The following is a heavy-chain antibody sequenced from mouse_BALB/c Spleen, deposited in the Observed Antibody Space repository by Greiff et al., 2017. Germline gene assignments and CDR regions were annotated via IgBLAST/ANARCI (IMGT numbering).Heavy chain of an antibody. Sequence: VQLQESGAELVRPGTSVKVSCKASGYAFTNYLIEWVKQRPGQGLEWIGVINPGSGGTNYNEKFKGKATLTADKSSSTAYMQLSNLTSDDSAVYFCARGEANFDYWGQGTTLTVSS. D-gene: IGHD1-1*01. CDR3: ARGEANFDY. CDR1: GYAFTNYL. V-gene: IGHV1-54*01. J-gene: IGHJ2*01. CDR2: INPGSGGT.